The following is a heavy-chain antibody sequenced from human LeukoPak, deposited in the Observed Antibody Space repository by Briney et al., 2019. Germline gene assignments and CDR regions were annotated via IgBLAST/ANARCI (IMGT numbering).Heavy chain of an antibody. CDR2: IFSLGST. J-gene: IGHJ4*02. Sequence: GGALRLSCAASGFTVSNNYMSWVRQTPGKGLEWVSIIFSLGSTYYADSVEGRFTISRDNSKNTLYLQLNSLRVEDTAVYYCARHFDSGDYVETPIDYWGQGTLVTVSS. CDR1: GFTVSNNY. CDR3: ARHFDSGDYVETPIDY. V-gene: IGHV3-66*02. D-gene: IGHD3-22*01.